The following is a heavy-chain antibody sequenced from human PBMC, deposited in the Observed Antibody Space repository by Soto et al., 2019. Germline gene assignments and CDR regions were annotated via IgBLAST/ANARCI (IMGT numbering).Heavy chain of an antibody. CDR3: ARARIVVVPAAIVGYGMDV. V-gene: IGHV4-34*01. J-gene: IGHJ6*02. CDR2: INHSGST. D-gene: IGHD2-2*01. CDR1: GGSFSGYY. Sequence: QVQLQQWGAGLLKPSETLSLTCAVYGGSFSGYYWSWIRQPPGKGLEWIGEINHSGSTNYNPSLKRRVTISVDTSKNQFSLKLSSVTAADTAVYYCARARIVVVPAAIVGYGMDVWGQGTTVTVSS.